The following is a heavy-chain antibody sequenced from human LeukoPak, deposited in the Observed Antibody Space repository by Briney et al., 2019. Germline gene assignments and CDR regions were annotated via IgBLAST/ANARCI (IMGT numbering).Heavy chain of an antibody. V-gene: IGHV4-59*01. CDR2: IYYSGST. Sequence: SETLSLTCTVSGGSISSYYWSWIRQPPGKGLEWIGYIYYSGSTNYNPSLKSRVTISEDTSKNQFSLKLSSVTAADTAVYYCARQGGGALDYWGQGTLVTVSS. D-gene: IGHD3-16*01. CDR1: GGSISSYY. J-gene: IGHJ4*02. CDR3: ARQGGGALDY.